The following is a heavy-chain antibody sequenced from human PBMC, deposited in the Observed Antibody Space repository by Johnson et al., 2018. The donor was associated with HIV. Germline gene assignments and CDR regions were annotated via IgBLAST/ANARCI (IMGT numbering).Heavy chain of an antibody. D-gene: IGHD3-22*01. J-gene: IGHJ3*02. Sequence: EVQLVESGGGLVQPGGSLRLSCAASGFTFSSYWMSWVRQAPGKGLEWVANIKQDGSEKYYVDSVKGRFTISRDNAKNSLYLQMNSLGAEDTAVYYCARVVVWIVVAHAFDIWGQGTMVTVSS. CDR3: ARVVVWIVVAHAFDI. CDR2: IKQDGSEK. V-gene: IGHV3-7*01. CDR1: GFTFSSYW.